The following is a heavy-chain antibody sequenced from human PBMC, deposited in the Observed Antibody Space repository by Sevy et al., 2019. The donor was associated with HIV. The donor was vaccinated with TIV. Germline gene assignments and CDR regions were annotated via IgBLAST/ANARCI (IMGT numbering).Heavy chain of an antibody. D-gene: IGHD6-19*01. CDR3: ARDEGSSGSDY. CDR2: ISSSGSTI. V-gene: IGHV3-48*03. CDR1: GFTFSSYE. J-gene: IGHJ4*02. Sequence: GGSLRLSCAASGFTFSSYEMNWVRQAPGKGLEWVSNISSSGSTIYYADSVKGRFTISRDNAKNSLYLQMNSLRAEDTAVYYCARDEGSSGSDYWGQGTLVTVSS.